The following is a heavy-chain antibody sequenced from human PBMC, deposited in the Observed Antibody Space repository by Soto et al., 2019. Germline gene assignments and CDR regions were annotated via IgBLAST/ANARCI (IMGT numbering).Heavy chain of an antibody. V-gene: IGHV1-69*01. CDR1: GDMFRNSA. CDR3: ARARLSNGDPNIYFFYGLDV. D-gene: IGHD3-10*01. CDR2: IIPLFRKT. Sequence: QVQLVQSGAEVKRPGSSVKVSCKASGDMFRNSAFTWVRQAPGQGLAWMGVIIPLFRKTDVAQKFPGRLNLTADESTSSLYMEVSSLTSEDTAVYFCARARLSNGDPNIYFFYGLDVWGQGTTITVSS. J-gene: IGHJ6*02.